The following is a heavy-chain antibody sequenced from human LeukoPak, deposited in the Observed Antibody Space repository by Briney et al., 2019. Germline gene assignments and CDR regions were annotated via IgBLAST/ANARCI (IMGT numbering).Heavy chain of an antibody. D-gene: IGHD1-20*01. CDR2: ISYSGST. CDR1: GGSFSGYY. CDR3: ASVITGSRLSD. J-gene: IGHJ4*02. V-gene: IGHV4-39*01. Sequence: SETLSLTCAVYGGSFSGYYWGWIRQPPGKGLEWIGSISYSGSTFYNASLKSRATVSADTSKNQFSLQLTSVTAADTAFYYCASVITGSRLSDWGQGTLVTVSS.